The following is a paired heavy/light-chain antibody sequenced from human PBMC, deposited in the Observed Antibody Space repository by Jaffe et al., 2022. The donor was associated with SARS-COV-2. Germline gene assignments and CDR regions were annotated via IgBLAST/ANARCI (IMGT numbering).Heavy chain of an antibody. CDR3: ARFRHKFGDYAPH. CDR2: INSDGTTT. CDR1: GFTFSDYW. Sequence: EVQLVESGGGLVQPGGSLRLSCAASGFTFSDYWMHWVRQVPGKGLVWVSRINSDGTTTDYADFVKGRFTISRDNAQNTLFLQMNSLRAEDTALYYCARFRHKFGDYAPHWGQGTLVSVSS. J-gene: IGHJ4*02. V-gene: IGHV3-74*01. D-gene: IGHD4-17*01.
Light chain of an antibody. CDR2: LGS. CDR3: MQGLRLPFT. Sequence: EIILTQSPLSLPVTPGEPASISCRSSQSLLHSNGNNFLDWYLQKPGQSPQLLIYLGSNRASGVPDRFSGSGSGTDFTLKISRVEADDVGFYYCMQGLRLPFTFGGGTKVEIK. V-gene: IGKV2-28*01. J-gene: IGKJ4*01. CDR1: QSLLHSNGNNF.